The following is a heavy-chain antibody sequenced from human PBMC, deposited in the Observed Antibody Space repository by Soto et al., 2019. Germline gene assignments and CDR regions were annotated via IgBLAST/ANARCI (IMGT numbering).Heavy chain of an antibody. Sequence: SQTLSLTCAISGDSVSSNSAAWNWIRQSPSRGLEWLGRTYYRSKWYNDYAVSVKSRITINPDTSKNQFSLQLNSVTPEDTAVYYCARETYYDILTPNWFDPWGQGTLVTVSS. V-gene: IGHV6-1*01. J-gene: IGHJ5*02. CDR3: ARETYYDILTPNWFDP. D-gene: IGHD3-9*01. CDR1: GDSVSSNSAA. CDR2: TYYRSKWYN.